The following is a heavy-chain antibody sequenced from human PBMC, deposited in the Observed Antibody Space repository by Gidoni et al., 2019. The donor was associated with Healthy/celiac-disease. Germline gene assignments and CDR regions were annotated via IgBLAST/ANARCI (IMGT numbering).Heavy chain of an antibody. J-gene: IGHJ4*02. CDR3: ARANTYYYDSSGYFLYGY. D-gene: IGHD3-22*01. Sequence: EVQLVESGGGLVQPGGSLRLSCAASGFTFSSYWMSWVRQAPGKGLEWVANIKQDGSEKYYVDSVKGRFTISRDNAKNSLYLQMNSLRAEDTAVYYCARANTYYYDSSGYFLYGYWGQGTLVTVSS. CDR2: IKQDGSEK. V-gene: IGHV3-7*03. CDR1: GFTFSSYW.